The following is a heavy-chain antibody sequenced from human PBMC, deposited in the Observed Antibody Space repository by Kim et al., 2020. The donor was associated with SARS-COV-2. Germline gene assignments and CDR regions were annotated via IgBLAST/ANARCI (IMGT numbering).Heavy chain of an antibody. V-gene: IGHV4-39*02. J-gene: IGHJ2*01. CDR1: GGFVSTSGYF. CDR2: IYHSGST. CDR3: ARLAKSAERYFDL. Sequence: SETLSLTCSVSGGFVSTSGYFWAWIRQPPGRGLEWIGMIYHSGSTFYSPSLKCRVTISVDLSWNHFSLTLRSATAADMAVYYCARLAKSAERYFDLWGRGTLVTVSS.